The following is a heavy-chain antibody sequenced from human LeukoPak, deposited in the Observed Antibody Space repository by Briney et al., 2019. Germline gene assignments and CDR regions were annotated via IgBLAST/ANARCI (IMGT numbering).Heavy chain of an antibody. V-gene: IGHV1-8*01. CDR1: GYTFTSYD. CDR3: ATRRADFRWGYYYYYYGMDV. D-gene: IGHD2-21*01. Sequence: ASVKVSCKASGYTFTSYDINWVRQATGQGLEWMGWMNPNSGNTGYAQKFQGRVTMTRNTSISTAYMELSSLRSEDTAVYYCATRRADFRWGYYYYYYGMDVWGQGTTVTVSS. CDR2: MNPNSGNT. J-gene: IGHJ6*02.